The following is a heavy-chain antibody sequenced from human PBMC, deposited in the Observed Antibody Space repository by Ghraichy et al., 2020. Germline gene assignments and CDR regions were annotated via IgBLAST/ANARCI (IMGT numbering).Heavy chain of an antibody. CDR3: AKRVRSSIFGGDFDY. CDR2: ISGSGGST. D-gene: IGHD3-10*02. V-gene: IGHV3-23*01. J-gene: IGHJ4*02. CDR1: GFTFSSYA. Sequence: GGSLRLSCAASGFTFSSYAMSWVRQAPGKGLEWVSAISGSGGSTYYADSVKGRFTISRDNSKNTLYLQMNSLRAEDTAVYYCAKRVRSSIFGGDFDYWGQGTLVTVSS.